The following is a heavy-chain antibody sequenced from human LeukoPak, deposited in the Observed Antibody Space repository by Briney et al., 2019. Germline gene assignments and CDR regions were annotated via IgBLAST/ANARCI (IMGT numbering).Heavy chain of an antibody. CDR1: GFIFNAYS. D-gene: IGHD3-22*01. V-gene: IGHV3-48*01. J-gene: IGHJ5*02. Sequence: GGSLRLSCGASGFIFNAYSMNWVRQAPGKGLEWVAHISESTRTIYYADSVKGRFTISRDQAKNSLYLQMNSLRAEDTAVYYCARVLHKRNYDSSDYYGSWGQGTLVTVSS. CDR3: ARVLHKRNYDSSDYYGS. CDR2: ISESTRTI.